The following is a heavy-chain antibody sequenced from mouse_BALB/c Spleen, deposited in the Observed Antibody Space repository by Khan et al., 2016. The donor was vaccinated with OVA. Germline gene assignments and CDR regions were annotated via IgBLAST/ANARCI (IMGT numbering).Heavy chain of an antibody. J-gene: IGHJ2*01. D-gene: IGHD3-2*02. CDR3: AREEALYYFDY. Sequence: QVQLKQSGAELVRPGASVKLSCKTSGYIFTSYWIHWVKQRPGQGLEWIAGIYPGTDNTYYNEKLKDKATLTADKSSSTAYMQLSSLKSEDSAVYFCAREEALYYFDYWGQGTTLTVSS. CDR2: IYPGTDNT. CDR1: GYIFTSYW. V-gene: IGHV1S132*01.